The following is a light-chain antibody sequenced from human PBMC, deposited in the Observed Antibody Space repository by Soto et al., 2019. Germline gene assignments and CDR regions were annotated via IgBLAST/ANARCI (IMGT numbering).Light chain of an antibody. CDR3: SSYTTSSTRV. V-gene: IGLV2-14*01. Sequence: QSALTQPASVSGSPGQSIAISCTGSSSDVGIYNYVSWYQQHPGKVPKLIIYEVTNRPSGVSNRFSGYMSGNPASLTISGLQADDEADYYCSSYTTSSTRVFGTGTKLTVL. CDR1: SSDVGIYNY. CDR2: EVT. J-gene: IGLJ1*01.